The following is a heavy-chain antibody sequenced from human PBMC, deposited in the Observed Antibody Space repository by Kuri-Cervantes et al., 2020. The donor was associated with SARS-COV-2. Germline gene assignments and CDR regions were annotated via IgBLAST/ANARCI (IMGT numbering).Heavy chain of an antibody. D-gene: IGHD3-22*01. J-gene: IGHJ4*02. Sequence: ESLKISCAVYGGSFSGYYWSWIRQPPGKGLEWIGEINHSGSTNYNPSLKSRVTISVDTSKNQFSLKLSSVTAADTAVYYCARVSEDYDSSGPFDYWGQGTLVTVSS. CDR1: GGSFSGYY. CDR3: ARVSEDYDSSGPFDY. CDR2: INHSGST. V-gene: IGHV4-34*01.